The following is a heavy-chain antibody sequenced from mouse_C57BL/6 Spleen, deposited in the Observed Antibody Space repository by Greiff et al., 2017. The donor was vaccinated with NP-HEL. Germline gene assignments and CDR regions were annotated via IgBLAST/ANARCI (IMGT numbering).Heavy chain of an antibody. Sequence: EVHLVESGGGLVKPGGSLKLSCAASGFTFSSYAMSWVRQTPEKRLEWVATISDGGSYTYYPDNVKGRFTISRDNAKNNLYLQMSHLKSEDTAMYYCARDDGYWGYFDYWGQGTTLTVSS. V-gene: IGHV5-4*01. CDR3: ARDDGYWGYFDY. CDR2: ISDGGSYT. CDR1: GFTFSSYA. J-gene: IGHJ2*01. D-gene: IGHD2-3*01.